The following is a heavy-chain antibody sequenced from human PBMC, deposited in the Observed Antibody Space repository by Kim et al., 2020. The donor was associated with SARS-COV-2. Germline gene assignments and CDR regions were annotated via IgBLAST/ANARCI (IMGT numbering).Heavy chain of an antibody. CDR2: ISGSGGST. CDR3: AKVLGGWLRFVGEYFDY. J-gene: IGHJ4*02. V-gene: IGHV3-23*01. Sequence: GGSLRLSCAASGFTFSSYAMSWVRQAPGKGLEWVSAISGSGGSTYYADSVKGRFTISRDNSKNTLYLQMNSLRAEDTAVYYCAKVLGGWLRFVGEYFDYWGQGTLVTVSS. CDR1: GFTFSSYA. D-gene: IGHD5-12*01.